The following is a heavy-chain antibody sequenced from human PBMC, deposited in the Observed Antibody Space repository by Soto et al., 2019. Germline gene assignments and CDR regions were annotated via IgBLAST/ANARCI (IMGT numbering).Heavy chain of an antibody. CDR1: GASVGSDDYY. Sequence: SETLSLTCTVSGASVGSDDYYWSWIRQRPGKGLEWIGYIYYSGNANYNPSLKSRLTISVDTSKNQFSLQLMSVTAADTAVYYCARTWIGSPFDFWGQGTLVTVSS. J-gene: IGHJ4*02. D-gene: IGHD5-12*01. V-gene: IGHV4-31*03. CDR3: ARTWIGSPFDF. CDR2: IYYSGNA.